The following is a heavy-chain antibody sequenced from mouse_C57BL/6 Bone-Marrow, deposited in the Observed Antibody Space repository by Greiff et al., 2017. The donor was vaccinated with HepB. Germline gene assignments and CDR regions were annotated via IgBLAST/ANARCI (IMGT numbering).Heavy chain of an antibody. J-gene: IGHJ4*01. D-gene: IGHD1-1*01. V-gene: IGHV2-2*01. CDR2: IWSGGST. CDR3: ARSFYYCGSSCYAMDY. Sequence: QVQLKQSGPGLVQPSQSLSITCTVSGFSLTSYGVPWVRQSPGKGLEWLGVIWSGGSTDYNAAFISRLNISKDKSKSTVFFNMNSLQADETAIYYCARSFYYCGSSCYAMDYWGQGTSVTVSS. CDR1: GFSLTSYG.